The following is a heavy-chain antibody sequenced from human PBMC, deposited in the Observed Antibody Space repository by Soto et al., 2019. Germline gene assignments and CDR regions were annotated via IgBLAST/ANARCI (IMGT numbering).Heavy chain of an antibody. Sequence: QITLKESGPTLVKPTQTLTLTCTFSGFALTTTGVGVGWIRQPPGKALEWLAIIYWDDDKRYSPSLKSKLTITNDTTKNQVVLKLTNMNPVDTATYFCAHRAVLCSGGSCYSLPFDFWGQGTLVTVSS. CDR3: AHRAVLCSGGSCYSLPFDF. V-gene: IGHV2-5*02. CDR2: IYWDDDK. J-gene: IGHJ4*02. D-gene: IGHD2-15*01. CDR1: GFALTTTGVG.